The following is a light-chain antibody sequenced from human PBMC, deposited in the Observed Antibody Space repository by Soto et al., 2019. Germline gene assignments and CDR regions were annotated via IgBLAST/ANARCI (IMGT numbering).Light chain of an antibody. CDR1: QSISSY. J-gene: IGKJ4*01. Sequence: DIPMTQFPSSLSASVGDRVTITCRASQSISSYLNWYQQKPGKAPKLLIYEASSLQSGVPSRFSGSGSGTDFTLTISSLQPEDFATYYCQQSYSTLALTFGGGTKVEIK. CDR2: EAS. V-gene: IGKV1-39*01. CDR3: QQSYSTLALT.